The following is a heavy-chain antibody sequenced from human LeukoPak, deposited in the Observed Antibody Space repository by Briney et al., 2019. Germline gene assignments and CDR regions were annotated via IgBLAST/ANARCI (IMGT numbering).Heavy chain of an antibody. V-gene: IGHV3-48*01. J-gene: IGHJ4*02. D-gene: IGHD3-3*01. CDR3: ARDRADFHDY. Sequence: GGSLRLSCAASGFTFSSYSMNWVRQAPGKGLEWVSYISSSSSTIYYADSVKGRFTISRDNAKNSLYLQMNSLRAEDTAVYYCARDRADFHDYWGQGTLVTVSS. CDR1: GFTFSSYS. CDR2: ISSSSSTI.